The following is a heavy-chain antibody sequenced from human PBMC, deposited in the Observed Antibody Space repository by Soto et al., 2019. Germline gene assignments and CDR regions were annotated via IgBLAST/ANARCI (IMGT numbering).Heavy chain of an antibody. Sequence: ASVKVSCKASGYTFSNYGITWVRQAPGQGLEWMGWVSAYNRNTNYAQKFEDRVTMTTDTSTGTAYMELRSLRSEDTAVYYCAADGVRQQLLGWGQGTLVTVSS. V-gene: IGHV1-18*04. J-gene: IGHJ4*02. D-gene: IGHD6-13*01. CDR2: VSAYNRNT. CDR3: AADGVRQQLLG. CDR1: GYTFSNYG.